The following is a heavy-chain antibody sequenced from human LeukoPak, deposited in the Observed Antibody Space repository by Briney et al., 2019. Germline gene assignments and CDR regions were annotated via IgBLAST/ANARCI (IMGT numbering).Heavy chain of an antibody. CDR3: AKAMTKGPPFDY. V-gene: IGHV3-23*01. J-gene: IGHJ4*02. CDR1: GFTFSSYA. D-gene: IGHD3-22*01. CDR2: IRSSGGST. Sequence: GGSLRLSCAASGFTFSSYAMSWVRQAPGKGLEWVSSIRSSGGSTFYADSVKGRFTISRDNSKNTLYLQMNSLRAEDTAVYYCAKAMTKGPPFDYWGQGTLVTVSS.